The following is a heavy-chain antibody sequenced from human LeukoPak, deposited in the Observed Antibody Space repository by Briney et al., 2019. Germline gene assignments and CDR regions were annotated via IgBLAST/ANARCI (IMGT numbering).Heavy chain of an antibody. J-gene: IGHJ4*02. V-gene: IGHV4-59*01. CDR2: IYYSGST. Sequence: PSETLSLTCTVSGGSISSYYWSWIRQPPGKGLEWIGYIYYSGSTNYNPSLKSRVTISVDTSKNQFSLKLSSVTAADTAVYYCARVAAPSYYYGSGSYYSFDYWGQGTLVTVSS. CDR1: GGSISSYY. D-gene: IGHD3-10*01. CDR3: ARVAAPSYYYGSGSYYSFDY.